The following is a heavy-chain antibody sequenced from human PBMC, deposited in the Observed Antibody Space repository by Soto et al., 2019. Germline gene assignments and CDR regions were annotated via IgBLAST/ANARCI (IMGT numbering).Heavy chain of an antibody. V-gene: IGHV4-59*08. Sequence: QVQLQQSGPGLVKPSETLSLTCTVSSGPSRSHNWGWIRQSPGRGLEWIGYVYDTGSTSYNPSLESRVTISADTSTNHISLTLSSVTAADTAVYYCVRQGIGALQGLVDVWGQGTTVSVSS. J-gene: IGHJ6*02. CDR3: VRQGIGALQGLVDV. D-gene: IGHD3-10*01. CDR1: SGPSRSHN. CDR2: VYDTGST.